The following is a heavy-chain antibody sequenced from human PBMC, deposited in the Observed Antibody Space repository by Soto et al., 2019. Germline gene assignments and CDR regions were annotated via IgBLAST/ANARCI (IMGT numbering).Heavy chain of an antibody. CDR1: GFTFSSYG. Sequence: QVQLVESGGGVVQPGRSLRLSCAASGFTFSSYGMHWVRQGPGKGLEWVAVISNDGRNKYYADSVKGRFTISRDNSNNTLYLQMNGLRIEDAAEYHCAKEESQGIFGVVVLDYWGQGILVTVSS. V-gene: IGHV3-30*18. J-gene: IGHJ4*01. CDR2: ISNDGRNK. CDR3: AKEESQGIFGVVVLDY. D-gene: IGHD3-3*01.